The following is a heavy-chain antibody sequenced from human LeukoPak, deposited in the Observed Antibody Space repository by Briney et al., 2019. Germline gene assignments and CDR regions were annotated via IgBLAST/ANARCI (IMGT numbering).Heavy chain of an antibody. V-gene: IGHV1-46*01. J-gene: IGHJ4*02. D-gene: IGHD3-16*01. Sequence: ASVKVSCKASGYTFTNYHMNWVRQAPGQGLEWMGIINPSGGSTTNAQKFQGRVIMTRDKSTRTAYMELSSLRSEDTAVYYCARDNDSRDPPHFDYWGQGTLVTVSS. CDR3: ARDNDSRDPPHFDY. CDR2: INPSGGST. CDR1: GYTFTNYH.